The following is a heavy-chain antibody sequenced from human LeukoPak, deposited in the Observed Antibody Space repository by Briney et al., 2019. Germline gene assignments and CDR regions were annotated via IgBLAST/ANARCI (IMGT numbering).Heavy chain of an antibody. V-gene: IGHV3-7*01. CDR1: GFTFDNYA. Sequence: GRSLRLSCAASGFTFDNYAMHWVRQAPGKGLEWVAIIDKDGNEIKYVDSVKGRFTLSRDNAKNSVYLQMNSLRTEDTALYYCVTDGDKWNDFEYWGQGTLVTVSS. D-gene: IGHD1-1*01. J-gene: IGHJ4*02. CDR2: IDKDGNEI. CDR3: VTDGDKWNDFEY.